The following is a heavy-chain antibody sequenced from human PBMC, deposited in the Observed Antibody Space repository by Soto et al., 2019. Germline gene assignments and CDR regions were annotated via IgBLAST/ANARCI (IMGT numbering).Heavy chain of an antibody. V-gene: IGHV1-3*01. D-gene: IGHD2-15*01. J-gene: IGHJ4*02. CDR3: ARVMLGGHSDY. Sequence: ASVKVSCKASGYTFTSYALHWVRQAPGQRREWMGWINAGNGNTKYSQKFQGRVTITKDTSATTAYIDLSSLSSDDTAVYYCARVMLGGHSDYWGQGTLVTVPS. CDR2: INAGNGNT. CDR1: GYTFTSYA.